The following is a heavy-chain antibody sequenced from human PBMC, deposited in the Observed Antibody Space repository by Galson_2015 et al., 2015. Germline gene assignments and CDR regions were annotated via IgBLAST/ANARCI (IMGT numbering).Heavy chain of an antibody. CDR2: ISYDGSNK. J-gene: IGHJ4*02. D-gene: IGHD2-15*01. CDR3: ARDYCSGGSCYSLPGY. V-gene: IGHV3-30*01. CDR1: GFTFNTYA. Sequence: SLRLSCAASGFTFNTYAMHWVRQAPGKGLEWVALISYDGSNKYYADSVKGRFTISRDNSKNTLYLQMNSLRAEDTAVYYCARDYCSGGSCYSLPGYWGQGTLVTVSS.